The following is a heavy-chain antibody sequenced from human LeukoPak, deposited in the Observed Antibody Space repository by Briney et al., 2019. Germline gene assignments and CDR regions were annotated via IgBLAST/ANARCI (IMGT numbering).Heavy chain of an antibody. V-gene: IGHV1-18*01. D-gene: IGHD2-15*01. CDR3: ARDLGRRCSGGRCYYYYNYMDV. Sequence: ASVKVSCKVSGYTLTELSMHWVRQAPGQGLEWMGWISGYNGNTNYAQKLQGRVTMTTDTSTSTAYMELRSLRSDDTAVYYCARDLGRRCSGGRCYYYYNYMDVWGKGTTVTISS. J-gene: IGHJ6*03. CDR2: ISGYNGNT. CDR1: GYTLTELS.